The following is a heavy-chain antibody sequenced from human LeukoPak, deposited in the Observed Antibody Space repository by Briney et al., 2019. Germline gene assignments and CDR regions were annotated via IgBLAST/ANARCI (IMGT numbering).Heavy chain of an antibody. J-gene: IGHJ4*02. D-gene: IGHD3-10*01. V-gene: IGHV4-34*01. CDR1: GGSSSGYY. CDR2: INHSAST. CDR3: ARGPKNYYYGSGQVAY. Sequence: PSETQSLSCAVYGGSSSGYYWSWIRQPPGKGLEWIGEINHSASTNYNPSLKSRVTISVDTSKNQFSLKLSSVTAADTAVYYCARGPKNYYYGSGQVAYWGQGTLVTVSS.